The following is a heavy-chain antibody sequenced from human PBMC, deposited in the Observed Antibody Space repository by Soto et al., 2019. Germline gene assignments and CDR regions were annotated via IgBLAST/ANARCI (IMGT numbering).Heavy chain of an antibody. CDR3: ARDTPYDIYSYYGMDV. V-gene: IGHV4-59*01. CDR1: GGSISSYY. CDR2: IHYSGST. D-gene: IGHD3-9*01. Sequence: SETLSLTWTVSGGSISSYYWIWIRQPPGKGLEWIGNIHYSGSTNYNPSLKSRVTISVDTSKNQFSLRLTSVTAADTAVYYCARDTPYDIYSYYGMDVWGQGTTVTVSS. J-gene: IGHJ6*02.